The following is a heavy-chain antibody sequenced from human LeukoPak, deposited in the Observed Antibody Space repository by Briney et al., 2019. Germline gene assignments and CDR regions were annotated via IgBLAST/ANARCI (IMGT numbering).Heavy chain of an antibody. CDR2: FTGSGDDT. J-gene: IGHJ4*02. D-gene: IGHD2-2*01. V-gene: IGHV3-23*01. CDR1: GFTFSNYA. Sequence: GGSLRLSCAASGFTFSNYAMSWVRRAPGKGLGWVSTFTGSGDDTFYADSVKGRFTISRDNSKNTLYLQMNSLRADDTAVYYCAKDIVLIPAAAFDYWGQGTLVTVSS. CDR3: AKDIVLIPAAAFDY.